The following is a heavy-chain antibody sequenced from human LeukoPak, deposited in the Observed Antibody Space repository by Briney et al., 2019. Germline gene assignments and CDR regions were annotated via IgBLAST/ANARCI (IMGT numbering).Heavy chain of an antibody. CDR1: GFTFTSSA. CDR2: IVVGSGNT. D-gene: IGHD3-10*01. V-gene: IGHV1-58*01. J-gene: IGHJ4*02. Sequence: GASVKVSCKASGFTFTSSAVQWVRQARGQRLEWIGWIVVGSGNTNYAQKFQERVTITRDTSTSTAYMELSSLRSEDTAVYYCARGTNYYGSGDYWGQGTLVTVSS. CDR3: ARGTNYYGSGDY.